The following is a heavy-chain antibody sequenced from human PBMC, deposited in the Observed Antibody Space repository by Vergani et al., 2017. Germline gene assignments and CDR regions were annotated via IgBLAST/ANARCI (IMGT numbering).Heavy chain of an antibody. CDR1: GYTLTELS. V-gene: IGHV1-24*01. J-gene: IGHJ6*03. CDR2: FDPEDGET. CDR3: ARDQGSSWPSGGYMDV. Sequence: QVQLVQSGAEVKKPGASVKVSCKVSGYTLTELSMHWVRQAPGKGLEWMGGFDPEDGETIYAQKFQGRVTITADKSTSTAYMELSSLRSEDTAVYYCARDQGSSWPSGGYMDVWGKGTTVTVSS. D-gene: IGHD6-13*01.